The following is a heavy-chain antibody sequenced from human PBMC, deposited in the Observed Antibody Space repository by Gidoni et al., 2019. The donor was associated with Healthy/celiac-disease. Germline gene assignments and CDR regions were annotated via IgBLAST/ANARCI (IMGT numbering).Heavy chain of an antibody. CDR3: ARGYFDWLGPDNPNWFDP. D-gene: IGHD3-9*01. J-gene: IGHJ5*02. CDR1: GGSISSYY. CDR2: IYTSGGT. V-gene: IGHV4-4*07. Sequence: QVQLQESGPGLVKPSETLSLTCTVSGGSISSYYWSWIRQPAGKGLEWIGRIYTSGGTNYNPSLKSRVTMSVDTSKNQFSLKLSSVTAADTAVYYCARGYFDWLGPDNPNWFDPWGQGNLVTVSS.